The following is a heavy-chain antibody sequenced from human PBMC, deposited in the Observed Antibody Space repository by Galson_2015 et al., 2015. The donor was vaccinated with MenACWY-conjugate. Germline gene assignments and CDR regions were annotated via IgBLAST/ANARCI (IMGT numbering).Heavy chain of an antibody. CDR3: ARRSARSHFDH. J-gene: IGHJ4*02. D-gene: IGHD6-6*01. Sequence: QSGAEVKKPGESLQISCKTSGYSFTSYWIVWVRQLPGKGLELLGTMYPGDSDSRYSPPFQGQVTMSADQSINTAYLQWAGLKSSDSAIYYCARRSARSHFDHWGQGTLVTVSS. CDR2: MYPGDSDS. V-gene: IGHV5-51*03. CDR1: GYSFTSYW.